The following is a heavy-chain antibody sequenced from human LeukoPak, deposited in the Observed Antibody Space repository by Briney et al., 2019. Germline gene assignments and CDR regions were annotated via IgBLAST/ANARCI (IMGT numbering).Heavy chain of an antibody. CDR2: IKQDGSEK. J-gene: IGHJ4*02. V-gene: IGHV3-7*01. D-gene: IGHD3-22*01. Sequence: GGSLRLSCAASGFTFSSYWMSWVRQAPGKGLEWVANIKQDGSEKYYVDSVKGRFTISRDNAKNSLYLQMNSLRAEDTAVYYCARDIRGGDDDYYDSSGYYIYFDYWGQGTLVTVSS. CDR1: GFTFSSYW. CDR3: ARDIRGGDDDYYDSSGYYIYFDY.